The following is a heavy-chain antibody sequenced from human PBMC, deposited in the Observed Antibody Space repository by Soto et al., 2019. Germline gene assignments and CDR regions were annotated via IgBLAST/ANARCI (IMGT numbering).Heavy chain of an antibody. Sequence: QITLKESGPTLVKPTQTLTLTCTFSGFSLSTSGVSVDWIRQPPGKALEWLAVIYWDDDKRYSPSLKSRLTITKATSKNQVVLTMTNMAPVDTATYYCAHGVPLRAGGATFFDYWGQGTLLTVSS. V-gene: IGHV2-5*02. CDR2: IYWDDDK. D-gene: IGHD3-10*01. CDR3: AHGVPLRAGGATFFDY. CDR1: GFSLSTSGVS. J-gene: IGHJ4*02.